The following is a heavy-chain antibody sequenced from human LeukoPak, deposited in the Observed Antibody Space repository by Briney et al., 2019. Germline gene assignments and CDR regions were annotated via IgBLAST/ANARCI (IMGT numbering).Heavy chain of an antibody. J-gene: IGHJ5*02. Sequence: SETLSLTCAVYGGSFSGYYWSWIRQPPGKGLEWIGEINHSGSTNYNPSLKSRVTISVDTSKNQFSLKLSSVTAADTAVYYCARGVRWFDPWGQGTLVTVSP. CDR3: ARGVRWFDP. CDR1: GGSFSGYY. D-gene: IGHD6-6*01. V-gene: IGHV4-34*01. CDR2: INHSGST.